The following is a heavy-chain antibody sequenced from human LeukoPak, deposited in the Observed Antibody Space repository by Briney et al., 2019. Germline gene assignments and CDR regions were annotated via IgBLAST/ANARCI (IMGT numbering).Heavy chain of an antibody. D-gene: IGHD3-22*01. V-gene: IGHV3-33*01. J-gene: IGHJ4*02. CDR3: ARDDSSGSCDY. CDR2: IWYDGSSK. Sequence: AGGSLRLSCAASGFTFSSYGMHWVRQAPGKGLEWVAVIWYDGSSKYYADSVKGRFPISRDNSKNTLYLQMNSLRAEDTAVYYCARDDSSGSCDYWGQGTLVTVSS. CDR1: GFTFSSYG.